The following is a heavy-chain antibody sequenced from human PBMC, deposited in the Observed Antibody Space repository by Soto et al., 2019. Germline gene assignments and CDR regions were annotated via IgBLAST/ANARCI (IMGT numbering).Heavy chain of an antibody. CDR3: ARGPSHDYTHFLLDS. V-gene: IGHV3-30-3*01. CDR1: GFTFSSYA. D-gene: IGHD4-4*01. Sequence: QVQLVESGGGVVQPGRSLRLSCAASGFTFSSYAMHWVRQTPDRRLEWVTLISSDGSDKYSADSVRGRLTISRDNSKNTLFLQMNSLRAEDTAVYYCARGPSHDYTHFLLDSWGRGTLVTVSS. CDR2: ISSDGSDK. J-gene: IGHJ4*02.